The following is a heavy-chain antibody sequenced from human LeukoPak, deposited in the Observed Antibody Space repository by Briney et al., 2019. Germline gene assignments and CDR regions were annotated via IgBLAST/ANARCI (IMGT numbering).Heavy chain of an antibody. J-gene: IGHJ4*02. CDR3: AKDLYRGGYSNYDY. CDR1: GFPFSIFA. Sequence: GGSLRLSCAASGFPFSIFAMSWVRQAPGKGLEWVSAISRSGGSTYYADSVKGRFTISRDNSKNTLYLQMNSLRAEDTAVYYCAKDLYRGGYSNYDYWGQGTLVTVSS. V-gene: IGHV3-23*01. D-gene: IGHD5-18*01. CDR2: ISRSGGST.